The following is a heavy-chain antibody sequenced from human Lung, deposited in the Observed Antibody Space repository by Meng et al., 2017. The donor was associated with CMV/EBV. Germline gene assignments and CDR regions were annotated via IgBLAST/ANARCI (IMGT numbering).Heavy chain of an antibody. D-gene: IGHD3-3*01. Sequence: FSPSAIRWVRQASGKGLEWVGLVRSKEKKHVAHYGASVAGRFIISRDDSKNTAYLQLNSLKTEDTAVYYCTATRGDSWSGYPNWFDPWGQGALVTVSS. CDR1: FSPSA. CDR3: TATRGDSWSGYPNWFDP. V-gene: IGHV3-73*01. J-gene: IGHJ5*02. CDR2: VRSKEKKHVA.